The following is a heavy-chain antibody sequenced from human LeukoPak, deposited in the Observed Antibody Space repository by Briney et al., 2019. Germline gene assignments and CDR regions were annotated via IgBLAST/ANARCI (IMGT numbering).Heavy chain of an antibody. CDR2: IYYSGST. CDR3: ARETDFDFWSGYRAIDY. V-gene: IGHV4-31*03. CDR1: GGSIGSGGYY. J-gene: IGHJ4*02. D-gene: IGHD3-3*01. Sequence: SQTLSLTCTVSGGSIGSGGYYWSWIRQHPGKGLEWIGYIYYSGSTYYNPSLKSRVTISVDTSKNQFSLKLSSVTAADTAVYYCARETDFDFWSGYRAIDYWGQGTLVTVSS.